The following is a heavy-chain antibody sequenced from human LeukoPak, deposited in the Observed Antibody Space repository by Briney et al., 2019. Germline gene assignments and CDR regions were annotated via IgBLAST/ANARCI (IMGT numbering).Heavy chain of an antibody. Sequence: PGRSLRLSCAASGFTFDDYAMHWVRLAPGKGLEWVSAISGSGESTYNADSVKGRFTISRDNSKNTLYLQMNRLRAEDTAVYYCAKDSRTTYDSSWLYYFDSWGQGTLVTVSS. V-gene: IGHV3-23*01. CDR3: AKDSRTTYDSSWLYYFDS. J-gene: IGHJ4*02. CDR2: ISGSGEST. D-gene: IGHD6-13*01. CDR1: GFTFDDYA.